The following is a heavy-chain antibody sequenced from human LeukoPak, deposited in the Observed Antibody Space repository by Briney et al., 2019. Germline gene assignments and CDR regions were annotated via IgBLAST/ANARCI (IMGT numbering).Heavy chain of an antibody. V-gene: IGHV3-21*01. D-gene: IGHD3-10*01. Sequence: GGSLRLSCAASGFTFSSYSMNWVRQAPGKGLEWVSSISSSSSYIYYADSVKGRFTISRDNAKNSLYLQMNSLRAEDTAVYYCARDGNRFGELKGMDVWGQGTTVTVSS. CDR3: ARDGNRFGELKGMDV. J-gene: IGHJ6*02. CDR1: GFTFSSYS. CDR2: ISSSSSYI.